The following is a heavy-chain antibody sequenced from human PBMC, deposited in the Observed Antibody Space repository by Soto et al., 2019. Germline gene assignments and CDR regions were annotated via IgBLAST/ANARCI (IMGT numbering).Heavy chain of an antibody. D-gene: IGHD3-10*01. Sequence: SETLSLTCAVSGGSITSANWWTWVRQPPGGGLEWIGEISHSGITNYKASLKSRVTMSVDKTKNDVSLKLTSVTAADTAVYYCARVLRGWFDPWGQGTPVTVS. CDR3: ARVLRGWFDP. CDR1: GGSITSANW. V-gene: IGHV4-4*02. J-gene: IGHJ5*02. CDR2: ISHSGIT.